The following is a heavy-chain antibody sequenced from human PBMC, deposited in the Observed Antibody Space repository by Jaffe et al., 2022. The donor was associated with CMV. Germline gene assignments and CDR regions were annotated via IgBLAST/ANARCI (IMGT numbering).Heavy chain of an antibody. D-gene: IGHD6-13*01. Sequence: EVQLEESGGGLVQPGGSLRLSCVASGFTLSNEDMSWVRQAPGKGLEWISYISGRSGETWYADSVKGRFTISRDRAKNTLYLQMKSLRDEDTAVFYCARGYFHVWGPGTTVTVSS. CDR2: ISGRSGET. CDR1: GFTLSNED. CDR3: ARGYFHV. J-gene: IGHJ6*02. V-gene: IGHV3-48*02.